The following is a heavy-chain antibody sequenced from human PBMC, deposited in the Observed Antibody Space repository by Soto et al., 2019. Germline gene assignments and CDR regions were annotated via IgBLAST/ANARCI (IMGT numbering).Heavy chain of an antibody. Sequence: QVQLQQWGAGLLEPSETLSLTCAVYGGSFSGYYWSWIRQPPGKGLEWIGEINHSGSTNYNPSLKSRVTISVDTSKNQFSLKLSSVTAADTAVYYCARAAYYDFWSGYYGVGYYYYGMDVWGQGTTVTVSS. J-gene: IGHJ6*02. D-gene: IGHD3-3*01. CDR2: INHSGST. V-gene: IGHV4-34*01. CDR1: GGSFSGYY. CDR3: ARAAYYDFWSGYYGVGYYYYGMDV.